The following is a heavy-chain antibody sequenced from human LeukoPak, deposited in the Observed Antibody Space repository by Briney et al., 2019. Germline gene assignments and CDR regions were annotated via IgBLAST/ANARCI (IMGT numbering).Heavy chain of an antibody. CDR1: GFTFSNAW. CDR2: IKSKTDGGTT. Sequence: GGSLRLSCAASGFTFSNAWMSWVRQAPGKGLEWVGRIKSKTDGGTTDYAAPVKGRFTISRDDSKNTLYLQMNSLKTEDTAVYYCTTGFDDSSGDAFPGYWGQGTLVTVSS. D-gene: IGHD3-22*01. J-gene: IGHJ4*02. V-gene: IGHV3-15*01. CDR3: TTGFDDSSGDAFPGY.